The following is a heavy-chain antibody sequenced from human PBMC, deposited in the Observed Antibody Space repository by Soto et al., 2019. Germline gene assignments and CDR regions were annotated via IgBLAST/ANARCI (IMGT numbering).Heavy chain of an antibody. V-gene: IGHV4-34*01. Sequence: QVQLQQWGAGLLKPSETLSLTCAVYGGSFSGYYWSWIRQPPGKGLEWIGEINHSGSTNYNPSLNSRVTISVDTSKNQFSLKLSSVTAADTAVYYCARLAAAGNWDWFDPWGQGTLVTVSS. J-gene: IGHJ5*02. D-gene: IGHD6-13*01. CDR3: ARLAAAGNWDWFDP. CDR2: INHSGST. CDR1: GGSFSGYY.